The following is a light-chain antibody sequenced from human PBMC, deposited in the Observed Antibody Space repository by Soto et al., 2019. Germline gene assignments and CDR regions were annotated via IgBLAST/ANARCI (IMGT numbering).Light chain of an antibody. V-gene: IGKV1-39*01. J-gene: IGKJ5*01. CDR2: AAT. CDR1: QSISNY. CDR3: QQSYTNPL. Sequence: DIQMTQSPSSLSASVGDRVTITCRASQSISNYLNWYQQKAGKVPKLLIYAATSLQSGVPSRFSGSGSGTDFTLTISSLQHEDFATYYCQQSYTNPLFGQGTRLEIK.